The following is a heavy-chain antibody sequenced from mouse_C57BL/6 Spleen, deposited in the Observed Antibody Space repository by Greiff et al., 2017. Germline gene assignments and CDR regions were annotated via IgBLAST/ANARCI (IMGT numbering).Heavy chain of an antibody. CDR3: ARNGYAMDY. Sequence: LQLQQSGAELVRPGTSVKVSCKASGYAFTNYLIEWVKQRPGQGLEWIGVINPGSGGTNYNEKFKGKATLTADKSSSTAYMQLSSLTSEDSAVYFCARNGYAMDYWGQGTSVTVSS. V-gene: IGHV1-54*01. D-gene: IGHD2-2*01. CDR2: INPGSGGT. CDR1: GYAFTNYL. J-gene: IGHJ4*01.